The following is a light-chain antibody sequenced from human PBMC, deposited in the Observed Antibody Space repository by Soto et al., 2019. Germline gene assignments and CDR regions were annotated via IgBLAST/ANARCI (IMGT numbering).Light chain of an antibody. V-gene: IGLV9-49*01. CDR1: SGYSNYK. J-gene: IGLJ2*01. Sequence: QSALTQPPSASASLGASVTLTCTLSSGYSNYKVDWYQQRPGKGPRFVMRVGTGGIVGSKGDGIPDRFSVLGSGLNRYLTIKNIQEEDESDYHCGADHGRGSNFLVFGGGTKVTVL. CDR3: GADHGRGSNFLV. CDR2: VGTGGIVG.